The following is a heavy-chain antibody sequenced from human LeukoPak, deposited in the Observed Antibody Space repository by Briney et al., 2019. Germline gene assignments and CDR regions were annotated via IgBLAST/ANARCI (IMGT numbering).Heavy chain of an antibody. CDR3: ARVCTIFGVVIMDYFDY. CDR2: IKQDGSEK. J-gene: IGHJ4*02. CDR1: GFTFSSYW. V-gene: IGHV3-7*01. Sequence: GGSLRLSCAASGFTFSSYWMSWVRQAPGKGLEWVANIKQDGSEKYYVDSVKGRFTISRDNAENSLYLQMNSLRAEDTAVYYCARVCTIFGVVIMDYFDYWGQGTLVTVSS. D-gene: IGHD3-3*01.